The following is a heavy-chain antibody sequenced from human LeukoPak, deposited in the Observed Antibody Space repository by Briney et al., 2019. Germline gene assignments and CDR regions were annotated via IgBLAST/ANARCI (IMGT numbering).Heavy chain of an antibody. Sequence: GGSLRLSCAASGFTFSSYVMSWVRQAPGKGLECVSAISGSGGSTYYADSVKGRFTISRDNSKNTLYLQMNSLRAEDTAVYYCAKEDTDMLCSSIGAFDIWGQGTMVTVSS. J-gene: IGHJ3*02. V-gene: IGHV3-23*01. D-gene: IGHD5-18*01. CDR3: AKEDTDMLCSSIGAFDI. CDR2: ISGSGGST. CDR1: GFTFSSYV.